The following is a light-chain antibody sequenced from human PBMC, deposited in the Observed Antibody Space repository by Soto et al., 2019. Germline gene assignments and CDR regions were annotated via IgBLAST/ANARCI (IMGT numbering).Light chain of an antibody. Sequence: EIVLTQSPGTLSLSPGERATLSCSASQSVTNNYLAWYQQKPGQAPKHLIYGASSRATGIPDRFSGSGSGTDFTLTISRLEPEEFAVYYCQQYGSSPPRTFGQGTKVEIK. CDR3: QQYGSSPPRT. CDR1: QSVTNNY. CDR2: GAS. J-gene: IGKJ1*01. V-gene: IGKV3-20*01.